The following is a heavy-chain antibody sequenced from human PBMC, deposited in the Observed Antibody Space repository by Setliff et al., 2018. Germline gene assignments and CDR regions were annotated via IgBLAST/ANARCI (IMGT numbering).Heavy chain of an antibody. J-gene: IGHJ4*02. Sequence: PSETLSLTCTVSGGSISSGSYYWSWIRQPAGKGLEWIGRIYTSGSTNYNPSLKSRVTISVDTSKNQFSLKLSSVTAADTAVYYCARDQYNFWSGYYSPLDYWGQGTLVTVSS. V-gene: IGHV4-61*02. CDR2: IYTSGST. CDR3: ARDQYNFWSGYYSPLDY. CDR1: GGSISSGSYY. D-gene: IGHD3-3*01.